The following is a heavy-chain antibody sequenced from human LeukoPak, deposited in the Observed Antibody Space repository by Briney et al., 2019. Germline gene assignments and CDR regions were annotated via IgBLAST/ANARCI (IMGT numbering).Heavy chain of an antibody. CDR2: IYYSGST. Sequence: PSETLSLTCTISGGSISSSSYYWGWIRQPPGKGLEWIGSIYYSGSTYYNPSLKSRVTISVDTSKNQFSLKLSSVTAADTAVYYCARDYYGSGSYWVDIWGQGTMVTVSS. CDR3: ARDYYGSGSYWVDI. J-gene: IGHJ3*02. D-gene: IGHD3-10*01. V-gene: IGHV4-39*07. CDR1: GGSISSSSYY.